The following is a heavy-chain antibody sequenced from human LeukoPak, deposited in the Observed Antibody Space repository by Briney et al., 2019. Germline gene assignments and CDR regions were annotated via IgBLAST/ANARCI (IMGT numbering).Heavy chain of an antibody. J-gene: IGHJ4*02. Sequence: GGSLRLSCAASEFTFSSYNMNWVRQAPGKGLEWVSSISSSGSYIYYADSVKGRFTISRDNAKNTLYLQMNSLRAEDTAVYYCARVGITMVRGFDYWGQGTLVTVSS. CDR1: EFTFSSYN. D-gene: IGHD3-10*01. V-gene: IGHV3-21*01. CDR2: ISSSGSYI. CDR3: ARVGITMVRGFDY.